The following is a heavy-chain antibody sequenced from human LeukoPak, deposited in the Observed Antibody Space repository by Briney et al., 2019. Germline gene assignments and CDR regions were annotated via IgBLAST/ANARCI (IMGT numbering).Heavy chain of an antibody. CDR2: IYSAGNT. Sequence: GGSLRLSCAASGFTVSNNYMSWVRQAPGKGLEWVSIIYSAGNTYYANSVKGRFTVSRDPSKNTLYLQMNSLRPEDTAVYYRARAAFGDYVGLFDYWGQGTLVTVSS. CDR1: GFTVSNNY. V-gene: IGHV3-66*01. J-gene: IGHJ4*02. D-gene: IGHD4-17*01. CDR3: ARAAFGDYVGLFDY.